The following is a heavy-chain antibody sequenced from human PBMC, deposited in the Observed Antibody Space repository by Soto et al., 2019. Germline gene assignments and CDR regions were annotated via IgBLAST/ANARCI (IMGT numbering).Heavy chain of an antibody. CDR3: ARARGYCSSTSCYRGDFDY. CDR1: GGSFSGYY. D-gene: IGHD2-2*02. V-gene: IGHV4-34*01. Sequence: SETLSLTCAVYGGSFSGYYWSWIRQPPGKGLEWIGEINHSGSTNYNPSLKSRVTISVDTSKNQFSLKLSSVTAADTAVYYCARARGYCSSTSCYRGDFDYWGQGTLVTVSS. CDR2: INHSGST. J-gene: IGHJ4*02.